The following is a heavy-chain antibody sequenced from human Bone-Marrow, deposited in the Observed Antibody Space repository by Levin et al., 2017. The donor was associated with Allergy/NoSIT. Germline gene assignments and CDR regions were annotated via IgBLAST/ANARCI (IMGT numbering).Heavy chain of an antibody. CDR1: GFTFSSYW. CDR3: ARDHYYDSSGYYYYYYYGMDV. J-gene: IGHJ6*02. D-gene: IGHD3-22*01. V-gene: IGHV3-7*01. Sequence: GGSLRLSCAASGFTFSSYWMSWVRQAPGKGLEWVANIKQDGSEKYYVDSVKGRFTISRDNAKNSLYLQMNSLRAEDTAVYYCARDHYYDSSGYYYYYYYGMDVWGQGTTVTVSS. CDR2: IKQDGSEK.